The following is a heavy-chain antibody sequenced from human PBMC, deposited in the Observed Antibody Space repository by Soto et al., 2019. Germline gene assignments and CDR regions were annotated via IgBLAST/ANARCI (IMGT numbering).Heavy chain of an antibody. V-gene: IGHV1-69*13. Sequence: ASVKVSCKASGGTFSSYAISWVRQAPGQGLEWMGGIIPIFGTANYAQKFQGRVTITADESTSTAYMELSSLRSDDTAVYYCARVVGSTYYYDSSGYYPDYWGQGTLVTVSS. J-gene: IGHJ4*02. D-gene: IGHD3-22*01. CDR1: GGTFSSYA. CDR3: ARVVGSTYYYDSSGYYPDY. CDR2: IIPIFGTA.